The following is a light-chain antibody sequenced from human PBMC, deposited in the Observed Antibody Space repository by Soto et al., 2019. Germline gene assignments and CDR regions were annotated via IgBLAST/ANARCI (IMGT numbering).Light chain of an antibody. CDR1: QSVYSN. CDR2: GAS. Sequence: IVMTQSPATLSVSPGERATLSCRASQSVYSNLAWYQQKPGQAPRRLIYGASTRATGIPARFSGSGSGAEVTLTISRLQSEDFAVYYCQQYNNWPRTFGQGTKVEIK. CDR3: QQYNNWPRT. V-gene: IGKV3-15*01. J-gene: IGKJ1*01.